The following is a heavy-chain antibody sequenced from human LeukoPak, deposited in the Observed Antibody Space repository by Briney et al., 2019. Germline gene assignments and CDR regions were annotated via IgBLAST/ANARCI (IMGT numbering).Heavy chain of an antibody. CDR1: GFTFSSYA. D-gene: IGHD2-15*01. J-gene: IGHJ6*02. CDR3: AKVRATATYYYYGMDV. V-gene: IGHV3-23*01. CDR2: ISGSVGST. Sequence: GGSLRLSCAASGFTFSSYAMSWVRQAPGKGLEWVSAISGSVGSTYYADSVKGRFTISRDNSKNTLYLQMNSLRAEDTAVYYCAKVRATATYYYYGMDVWGQGTTVTVSS.